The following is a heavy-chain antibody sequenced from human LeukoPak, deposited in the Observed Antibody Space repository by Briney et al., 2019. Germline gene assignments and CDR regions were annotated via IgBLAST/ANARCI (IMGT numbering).Heavy chain of an antibody. Sequence: PSETLSLTCAVYGGSFSGYIWGWIRQAPGKGLEWIGEISHNGKNTHSPSLKSRVTTSLDTAKNQFSLQLNSVTAADTAVYYCARGVKRGTVDFDYWGQGTLVTVSS. V-gene: IGHV4-34*01. D-gene: IGHD4-11*01. CDR2: ISHNGKN. CDR3: ARGVKRGTVDFDY. J-gene: IGHJ4*02. CDR1: GGSFSGYI.